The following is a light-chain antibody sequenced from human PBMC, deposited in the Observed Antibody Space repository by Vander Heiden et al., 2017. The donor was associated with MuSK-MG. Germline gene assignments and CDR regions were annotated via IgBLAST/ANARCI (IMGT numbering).Light chain of an antibody. CDR2: DDN. CDR1: NIGSKS. V-gene: IGLV3-21*02. J-gene: IGLJ3*02. CDR3: QVWDSSGDQLL. Sequence: SYVLTQPPSVSVAPGQTARITCGGNNIGSKSVHWYQQKPGQAPVLVVYDDNDRPSGIPERFSGSNSGNTATLTISRVEAGDEADYYCQVWDSSGDQLLFGGGTKLTVL.